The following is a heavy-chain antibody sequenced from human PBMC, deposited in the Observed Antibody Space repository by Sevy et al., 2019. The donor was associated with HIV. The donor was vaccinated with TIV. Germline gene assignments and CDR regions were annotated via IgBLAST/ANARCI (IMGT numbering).Heavy chain of an antibody. J-gene: IGHJ3*01. D-gene: IGHD6-19*01. Sequence: GGSLRLSCAASGFTFISYSMNWVRQAPGKGLEWVSSISSSSSYIYYADSVKGRFTISRDNAKNSLYLQMNSLRAEDTAVYYCARDCNSSGCRSGLTWGQGTMVTVSS. CDR3: ARDCNSSGCRSGLT. V-gene: IGHV3-21*01. CDR1: GFTFISYS. CDR2: ISSSSSYI.